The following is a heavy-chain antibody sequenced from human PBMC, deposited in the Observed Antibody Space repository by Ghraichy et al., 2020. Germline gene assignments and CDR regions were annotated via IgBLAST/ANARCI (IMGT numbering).Heavy chain of an antibody. CDR2: IYYSGST. V-gene: IGHV4-59*01. Sequence: SETLSLTCTVSGGSISSYYWSWIRQPPGKGLEWIGYIYYSGSTNYNPSLKSRVTISVDTSKNQFSLKLSSVTAADTAVYYCARVMGARDTAMVTGDAFDIWGQGTMVTVSS. D-gene: IGHD5-18*01. J-gene: IGHJ3*02. CDR3: ARVMGARDTAMVTGDAFDI. CDR1: GGSISSYY.